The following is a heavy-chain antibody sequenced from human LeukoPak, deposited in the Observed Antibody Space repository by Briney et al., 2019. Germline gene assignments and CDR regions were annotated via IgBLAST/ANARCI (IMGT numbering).Heavy chain of an antibody. J-gene: IGHJ4*02. V-gene: IGHV3-33*06. CDR2: IWYDGSNK. D-gene: IGHD3-10*01. CDR3: GKGPASLLWFGEGHLDY. Sequence: GGSLRLSCAASGFTFSSYGMHWVRQAPGKGLEWVAVIWYDGSNKYYADSVKGRFTISRDNSKNTLYLQMNSLRAEDTAVYYCGKGPASLLWFGEGHLDYWGQGTLVTVSS. CDR1: GFTFSSYG.